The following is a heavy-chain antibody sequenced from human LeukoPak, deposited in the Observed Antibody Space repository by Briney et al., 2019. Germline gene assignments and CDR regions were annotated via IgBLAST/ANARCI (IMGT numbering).Heavy chain of an antibody. CDR1: GFTFSSYA. J-gene: IGHJ6*02. CDR2: ISYDGSNK. V-gene: IGHV3-30-3*01. Sequence: PGGSLRLSCAASGFTFSSYAMHWVRQAPGKGLEWVAVISYDGSNKYYADSVKGRFTISRDNSKNTLYLQMNSLRAEDTAVYYCARAGLSGRAPRYYGMDVWGQGTTVTVSS. D-gene: IGHD3-10*01. CDR3: ARAGLSGRAPRYYGMDV.